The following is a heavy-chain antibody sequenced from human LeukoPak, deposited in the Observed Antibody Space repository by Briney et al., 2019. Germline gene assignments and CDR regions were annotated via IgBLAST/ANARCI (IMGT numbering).Heavy chain of an antibody. CDR2: ISSSSSYI. CDR3: ARGGYYDSSGYY. Sequence: GGSLRLSCAASRFTFSSYSVNWVSQARGKGLEWVSSISSSSSYIYYADSVKGRFTISRDNAKNSLYLQMNSLRAEDTAVYYCARGGYYDSSGYYWGQGPLVTVSS. V-gene: IGHV3-21*01. J-gene: IGHJ4*02. D-gene: IGHD3-22*01. CDR1: RFTFSSYS.